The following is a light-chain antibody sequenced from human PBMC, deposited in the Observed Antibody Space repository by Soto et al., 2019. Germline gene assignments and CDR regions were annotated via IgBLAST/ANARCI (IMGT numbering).Light chain of an antibody. V-gene: IGKV3D-20*02. CDR1: QSVSSSY. CDR2: DTS. CDR3: QQYNNWPPWT. J-gene: IGKJ1*01. Sequence: EIVLTQSPATLSSFPGDRVTLSCRASQSVSSSYLAWYQQKPGQAPRLLIYDTSSRATGIPDRFSGSESDTEFTLTISSLQSEDFAVYYCQQYNNWPPWTFGQGTKVDI.